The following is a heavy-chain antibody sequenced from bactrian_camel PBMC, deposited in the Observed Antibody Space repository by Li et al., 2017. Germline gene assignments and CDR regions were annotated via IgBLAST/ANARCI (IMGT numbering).Heavy chain of an antibody. J-gene: IGHJ4*01. CDR1: GYTAGRYC. Sequence: HVQLVESGGGSVQAGGSLRLSCAASGYTAGRYCMGWFRQAPGKEREGVAGFDVGRRTPYYVDSVKGRFTISQDHARNTLILEMKSTAPEDTAVYTCVAAHSAGRDCYSWEGRHAYWGQGTQVT. CDR2: FDVGRRTP. V-gene: IGHV3S1*01. D-gene: IGHD2*01. CDR3: VAAHSAGRDCYSWEGRHAY.